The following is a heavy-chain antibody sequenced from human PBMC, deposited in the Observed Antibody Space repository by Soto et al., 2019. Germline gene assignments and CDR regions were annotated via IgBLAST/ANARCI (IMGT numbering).Heavy chain of an antibody. D-gene: IGHD2-2*01. CDR3: ATERGIVVVPERGMDV. J-gene: IGHJ6*02. Sequence: ASVKVSCKASGYTFTSYGISWVRQAPGQGLEWMGWISAYNGNTNYAQKLQGRVTMTTDTSTSTAYMELRSLRTDDTAVYYCATERGIVVVPERGMDVWGQGTTVTVSS. CDR1: GYTFTSYG. CDR2: ISAYNGNT. V-gene: IGHV1-18*01.